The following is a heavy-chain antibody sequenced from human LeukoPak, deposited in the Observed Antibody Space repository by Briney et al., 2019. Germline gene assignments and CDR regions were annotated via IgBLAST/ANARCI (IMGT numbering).Heavy chain of an antibody. CDR3: ARGGVSNRYYYYTMDV. Sequence: GGSLRLSCAASGFILSDYNMNWVRQAPGKGLEWVSFVRSISSTINYADSVKGRFTISRGNAKNSLYLQMNSLRAEDTAVYYCARGGVSNRYYYYTMDVWGKGTTVTVSS. V-gene: IGHV3-48*01. J-gene: IGHJ6*03. CDR2: VRSISSTI. D-gene: IGHD6-6*01. CDR1: GFILSDYN.